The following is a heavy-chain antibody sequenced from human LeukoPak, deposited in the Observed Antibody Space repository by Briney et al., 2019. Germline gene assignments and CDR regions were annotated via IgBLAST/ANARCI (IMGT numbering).Heavy chain of an antibody. V-gene: IGHV3-53*01. CDR1: GFTVSSNY. CDR2: IYSDGST. CDR3: ARDLAAGGTYPHY. Sequence: GGSLRLSCAASGFTVSSNYMSWVRQAPGKGPEWVSVIYSDGSTYYADSVKGRFTISRDTSKNTLYLQMNSLRAEDTAVYYCARDLAAGGTYPHYWGQGTLVSVSS. D-gene: IGHD6-13*01. J-gene: IGHJ4*02.